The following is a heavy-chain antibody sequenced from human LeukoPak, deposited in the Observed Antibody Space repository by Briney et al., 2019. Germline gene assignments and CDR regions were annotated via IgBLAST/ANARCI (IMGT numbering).Heavy chain of an antibody. CDR3: AGSVYSQPDQ. Sequence: GGSLRLSCAASTLSVSYNYMNWVRQAPGKGLEWVALLFASGETYYADSVKGRFTISGDPSKSTLHLQMNSLRFEDTALYFCAGSVYSQPDQWGQGTQVAVSS. CDR2: LFASGET. J-gene: IGHJ4*02. D-gene: IGHD4-11*01. CDR1: TLSVSYNY. V-gene: IGHV3-53*01.